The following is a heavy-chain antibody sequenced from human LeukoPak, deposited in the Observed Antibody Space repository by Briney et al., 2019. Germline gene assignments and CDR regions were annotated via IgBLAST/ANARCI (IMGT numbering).Heavy chain of an antibody. CDR2: INPNSGGT. CDR1: GYTFTGYY. V-gene: IGHV1-2*02. CDR3: AREDILTGYSSGDY. D-gene: IGHD3-9*01. J-gene: IGHJ4*02. Sequence: ASVKVSCKASGYTFTGYYMHWVRQAPGEGLEWMGWINPNSGGTNYAQKFQGRVTMTRDTSISTAYMELSRLRSDDTAVYYCAREDILTGYSSGDYWGQGTLVTVSS.